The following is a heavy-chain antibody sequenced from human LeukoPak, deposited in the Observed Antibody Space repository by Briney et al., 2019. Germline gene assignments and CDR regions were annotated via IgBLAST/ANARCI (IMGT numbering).Heavy chain of an antibody. D-gene: IGHD1-26*01. V-gene: IGHV3-74*01. Sequence: GGSLRLSCAVSGFKFNSYWMNWVRQVPGKGLVWVAHINTHGNTANYADSVKGRFTISRDNSKNTLYLQMNSLRAEDTAVYYCAKGTIVGATQASFDYWGQGTLVTVSS. CDR1: GFKFNSYW. CDR2: INTHGNTA. CDR3: AKGTIVGATQASFDY. J-gene: IGHJ4*02.